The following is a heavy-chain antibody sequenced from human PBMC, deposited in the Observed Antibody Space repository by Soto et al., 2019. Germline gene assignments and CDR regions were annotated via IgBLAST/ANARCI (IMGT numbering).Heavy chain of an antibody. Sequence: LSLTCTVSGGSISSGGYYWSWIRQHPGKGLEWIGYIYYSGSTYYNPSLKSRVTISVDTSKNQFSLKLSSVTAADTAVYYCAVREWLLDPYYYYGMDVWGQGTTVTVSS. D-gene: IGHD3-3*01. CDR1: GGSISSGGYY. J-gene: IGHJ6*02. CDR3: AVREWLLDPYYYYGMDV. V-gene: IGHV4-31*03. CDR2: IYYSGST.